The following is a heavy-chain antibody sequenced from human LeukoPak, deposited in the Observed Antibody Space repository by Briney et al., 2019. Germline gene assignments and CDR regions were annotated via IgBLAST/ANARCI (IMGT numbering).Heavy chain of an antibody. CDR1: GYTFTSYG. Sequence: ASVKVSCKASGYTFTSYGISWVRQAPGQGPEWMGWISAYNGNTNYAQKLQGRVTMTTDTSTSTAYMELRSLRSDDTAVYYCASPDYYGSGSYYRPLSYWGQGTLVTVSS. CDR2: ISAYNGNT. CDR3: ASPDYYGSGSYYRPLSY. J-gene: IGHJ4*02. D-gene: IGHD3-10*01. V-gene: IGHV1-18*01.